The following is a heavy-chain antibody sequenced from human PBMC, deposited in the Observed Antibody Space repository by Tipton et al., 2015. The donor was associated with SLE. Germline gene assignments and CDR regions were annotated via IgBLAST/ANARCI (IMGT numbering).Heavy chain of an antibody. CDR3: ARLYYDFWSGYYYYYGMDV. J-gene: IGHJ6*02. Sequence: TLSLTCTVSGDSINSHYWSWIRQPPGKGLEWIGYIYYSGSTNYNPSLKSRVTISVDTSKNQFSLKLSSVTAADTAVYYCARLYYDFWSGYYYYYGMDVWGQGTTVTVSS. V-gene: IGHV4-59*11. D-gene: IGHD3-3*01. CDR2: IYYSGST. CDR1: GDSINSHY.